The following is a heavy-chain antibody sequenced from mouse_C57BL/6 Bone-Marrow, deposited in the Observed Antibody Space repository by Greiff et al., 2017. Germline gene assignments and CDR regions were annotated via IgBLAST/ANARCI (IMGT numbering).Heavy chain of an antibody. D-gene: IGHD1-1*01. CDR2: LDPSVSCT. Sequence: QVQLQQPGAELVRPGTSVKLSCKASGYTFTSYWMHWVKQSPGHGLEWIGVLDPSVSCTNYTHQFKGKATLTVDTSSSTAYMQLSSLTSEDSAVDYCARRGYYGSSSNWYFDVWGKGTTVTVSS. J-gene: IGHJ1*03. CDR1: GYTFTSYW. CDR3: ARRGYYGSSSNWYFDV. V-gene: IGHV1-59*01.